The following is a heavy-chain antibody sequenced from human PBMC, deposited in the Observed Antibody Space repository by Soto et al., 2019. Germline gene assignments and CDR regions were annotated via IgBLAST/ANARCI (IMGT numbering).Heavy chain of an antibody. J-gene: IGHJ5*02. Sequence: PSETLSLTCAVYGGSFSGYYWSWIRHPPGKGLEWIGEINHSGSTNYNPSLKSRVTISVDTSKNQFSLKLSSVTAADTAVYYCARPGYSSSESWFDPWGQGTLVTVSS. CDR1: GGSFSGYY. D-gene: IGHD6-13*01. CDR3: ARPGYSSSESWFDP. V-gene: IGHV4-34*01. CDR2: INHSGST.